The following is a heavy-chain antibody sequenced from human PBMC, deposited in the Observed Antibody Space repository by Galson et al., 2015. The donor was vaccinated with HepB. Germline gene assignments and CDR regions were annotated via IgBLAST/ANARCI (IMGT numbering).Heavy chain of an antibody. CDR3: ATGVETYCGGDCPFGAFDI. V-gene: IGHV1-24*01. D-gene: IGHD2-21*01. CDR1: GYTLTELS. CDR2: FDPEDGET. J-gene: IGHJ3*02. Sequence: SVKVSCKVSGYTLTELSMHWVRQAPGKGLEWMGGFDPEDGETIYAQKFQGRVTMTEDTSTDTAYMELSSLRSEDTAVYYCATGVETYCGGDCPFGAFDIWGQGTMVTVSS.